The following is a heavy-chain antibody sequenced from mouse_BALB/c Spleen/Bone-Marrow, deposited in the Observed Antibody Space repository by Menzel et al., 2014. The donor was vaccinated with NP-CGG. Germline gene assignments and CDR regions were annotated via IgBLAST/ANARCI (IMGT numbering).Heavy chain of an antibody. D-gene: IGHD1-1*01. Sequence: EVKLVESGGGLVQPGGSLELSCAVSGFDFSRYWMSWVRQAPGKGPEWIGEINPESNTINYTPSLKDKFIISRDNAKNTLYLQMSKVRSEDTALYYCARLGYYGMMAFWGQGTSVTVSS. CDR1: GFDFSRYW. CDR2: INPESNTI. J-gene: IGHJ4*01. CDR3: ARLGYYGMMAF. V-gene: IGHV4-1*02.